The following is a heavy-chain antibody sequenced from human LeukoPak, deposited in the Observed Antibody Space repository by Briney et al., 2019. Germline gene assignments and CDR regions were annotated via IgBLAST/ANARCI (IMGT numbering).Heavy chain of an antibody. V-gene: IGHV3-33*01. CDR1: GFTFSSYG. CDR3: ARDPCSGGSCYSLYYYYGMDV. D-gene: IGHD2-15*01. Sequence: GGSLRLSCAASGFTFSSYGMHWVRQAPGKGLEWVAVIWYDGSNKYYADSVKGRFTISRDSSKNTLYLQMNSLRAEDTAVYYCARDPCSGGSCYSLYYYYGMDVWGQGTTVTVSS. CDR2: IWYDGSNK. J-gene: IGHJ6*02.